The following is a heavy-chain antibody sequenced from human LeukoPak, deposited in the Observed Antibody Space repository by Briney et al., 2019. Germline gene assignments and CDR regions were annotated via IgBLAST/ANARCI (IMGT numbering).Heavy chain of an antibody. V-gene: IGHV4-4*07. CDR2: IYSSGST. D-gene: IGHD2-15*01. J-gene: IGHJ3*02. CDR3: ARGQWLYRVGPFDI. Sequence: TSETLSLTCTVSGDSISSYYWSWIRQPAGKGLEWIGCIYSSGSTDYNPSLKSRVTMSVDKSKNKVSLRLSSVTAADTAVYYCARGQWLYRVGPFDIWGQGTLATVSS. CDR1: GDSISSYY.